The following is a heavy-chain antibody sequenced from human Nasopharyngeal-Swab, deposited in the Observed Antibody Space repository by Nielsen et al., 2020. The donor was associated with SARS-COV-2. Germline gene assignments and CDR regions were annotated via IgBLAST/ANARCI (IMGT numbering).Heavy chain of an antibody. V-gene: IGHV4-34*01. J-gene: IGHJ6*02. CDR2: INHSGST. CDR3: ARGSRGYSGYEPTLLNYYYYGMDV. Sequence: WIRQPPGKGLEWIGEINHSGSTNYNPSLKSRVTISVDTSKNQFSLKVSSVTAADTSVYYCARGSRGYSGYEPTLLNYYYYGMDVWGQGTTVTVSS. D-gene: IGHD5-12*01.